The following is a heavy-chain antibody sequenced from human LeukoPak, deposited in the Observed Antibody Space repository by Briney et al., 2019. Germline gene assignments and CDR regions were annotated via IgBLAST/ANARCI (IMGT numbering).Heavy chain of an antibody. CDR1: GASVSSASY. J-gene: IGHJ4*02. CDR3: ARTAYCGGDCYYIDY. V-gene: IGHV4-61*01. D-gene: IGHD2-21*02. CDR2: IYNGVNT. Sequence: SETLSLTCTVSGASVSSASYWTWIRQPPGRGVEWIAHIYNGVNTNYNPSLKSRVTISVDTSKNQFSLRLNSVTAADTAVYYCARTAYCGGDCYYIDYWGQGTLVTVSS.